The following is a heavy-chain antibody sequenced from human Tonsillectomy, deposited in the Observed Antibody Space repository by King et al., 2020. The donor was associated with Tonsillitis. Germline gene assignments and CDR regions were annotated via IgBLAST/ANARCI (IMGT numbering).Heavy chain of an antibody. CDR2: IGTAGDT. D-gene: IGHD3-22*01. CDR1: GFTFSSYD. CDR3: ARDAAPHSSGYHSYAFYI. Sequence: VQLVESGGGLVQPGGSLRLSCAASGFTFSSYDMHWVRQATGKGLEWVSAIGTAGDTYYPGSVKGRFTISRENAKNSLYLQMNSLRAGDTAVYSCARDAAPHSSGYHSYAFYIWGQGTMVTVSS. V-gene: IGHV3-13*01. J-gene: IGHJ3*02.